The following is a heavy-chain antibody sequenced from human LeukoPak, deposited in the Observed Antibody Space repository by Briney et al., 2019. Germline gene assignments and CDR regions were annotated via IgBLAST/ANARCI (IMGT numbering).Heavy chain of an antibody. CDR2: IYYSGST. CDR1: GGSISSYY. V-gene: IGHV4-59*01. D-gene: IGHD3/OR15-3a*01. CDR3: ASRTGYYWGFDY. Sequence: KPSETLSLTCTVSGGSISSYYWSWIRQPPGKGLEWIGYIYYSGSTNYNPSLKSRVTISVDTSKNQFSLKLSSVTAADTAVYYCASRTGYYWGFDYWGQGTLVTVSS. J-gene: IGHJ4*02.